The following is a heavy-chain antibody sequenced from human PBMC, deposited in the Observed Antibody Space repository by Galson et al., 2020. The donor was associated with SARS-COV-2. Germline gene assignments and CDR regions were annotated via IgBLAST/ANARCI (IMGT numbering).Heavy chain of an antibody. CDR1: GGTFSSNT. V-gene: IGHV1-69*02. CDR3: ASDGTLSSFAF. D-gene: IGHD1-26*01. Sequence: SVKVSCKASGGTFSSNTVSWVRQAPRQGLEWMGRIILVVDITNHEHNFQGRVTITADTSTGTAYMELSSVGYEDTAVYYCASDGTLSSFAFWGQGSLVTVSS. CDR2: IILVVDIT. J-gene: IGHJ4*02.